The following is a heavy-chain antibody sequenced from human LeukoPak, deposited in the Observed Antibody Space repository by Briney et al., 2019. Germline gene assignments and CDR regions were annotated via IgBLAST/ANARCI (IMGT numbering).Heavy chain of an antibody. J-gene: IGHJ3*02. Sequence: ASVKVSCKASGYTFTGYYMHWVRQAPGQGLEWMGWINPNSGGTNYAQKFQGRVTMTRDTSTSTVYMELSSLRSEDTAVYYCALTDREDAFDIWGQGTMVTVSS. CDR1: GYTFTGYY. CDR3: ALTDREDAFDI. CDR2: INPNSGGT. V-gene: IGHV1-2*02. D-gene: IGHD3-16*01.